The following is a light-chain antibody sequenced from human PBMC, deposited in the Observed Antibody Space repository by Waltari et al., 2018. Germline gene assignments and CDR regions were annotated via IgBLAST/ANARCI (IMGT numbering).Light chain of an antibody. J-gene: IGLJ3*02. CDR2: EVT. Sequence: SALTQPASVSGSLGQSITISCSGSTSDVGSGNLVSWYQQFPGTVPKLIIYEVTKRPSGVSSRFSCSKAGNMASLTISGLQPEDDADYYCCSYRIGSTPGVFGGGTKVTVL. CDR1: TSDVGSGNL. V-gene: IGLV2-23*02. CDR3: CSYRIGSTPGV.